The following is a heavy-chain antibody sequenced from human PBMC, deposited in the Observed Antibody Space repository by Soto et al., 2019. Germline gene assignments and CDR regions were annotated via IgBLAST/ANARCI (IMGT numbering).Heavy chain of an antibody. CDR1: GFTFSSYA. Sequence: GGSLRLSCAASGFTFSSYAMSWVRQAPGKGLEWVSAISGSGGSTYYADSVKGRFTISRDNSRNTLYLQMNSLRAEDTAVYYCARDVCSSTSCYTGGWGQGTLVTVSS. CDR3: ARDVCSSTSCYTGG. CDR2: ISGSGGST. J-gene: IGHJ4*02. V-gene: IGHV3-23*01. D-gene: IGHD2-2*02.